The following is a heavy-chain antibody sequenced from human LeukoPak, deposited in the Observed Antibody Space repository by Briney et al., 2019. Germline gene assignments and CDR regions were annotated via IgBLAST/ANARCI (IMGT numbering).Heavy chain of an antibody. V-gene: IGHV4-39*07. Sequence: PSETLSLTCTVSGGSISSSSYYWGWIRQPPGKGLEWIGSIYYSGSTYYNPSLKSRVTISVDTSKNQFSLKLSSVTAADTAVYYCARAPLLLWFGELYRGWFDPWGQGTLVTVSS. D-gene: IGHD3-10*01. J-gene: IGHJ5*02. CDR1: GGSISSSSYY. CDR2: IYYSGST. CDR3: ARAPLLLWFGELYRGWFDP.